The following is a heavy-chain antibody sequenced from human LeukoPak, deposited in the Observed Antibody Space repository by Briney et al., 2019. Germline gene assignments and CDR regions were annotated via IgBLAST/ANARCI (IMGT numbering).Heavy chain of an antibody. D-gene: IGHD2-2*02. V-gene: IGHV3-33*01. CDR1: GFTFSSFG. J-gene: IGHJ4*02. CDR3: ARGKVLYAAFDY. CDR2: IWYDGSNK. Sequence: GGSLRLSCAASGFTFSSFGMHWVRQAPGKGLEWVAVIWYDGSNKNYADSVKGRFTISRDNSKDTLYLQMNSLRAEDTAVYYCARGKVLYAAFDYWGQGTLVTVSS.